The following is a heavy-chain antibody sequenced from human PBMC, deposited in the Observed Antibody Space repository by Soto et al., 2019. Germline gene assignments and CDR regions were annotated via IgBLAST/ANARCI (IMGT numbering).Heavy chain of an antibody. J-gene: IGHJ4*02. CDR3: AKFGWEGYGGCSNF. D-gene: IGHD2-15*01. V-gene: IGHV3-30*18. CDR1: GFAFRTYG. CDR2: ISYDGSNK. Sequence: QVQLEESGGGVVQPGRSLRLSCVASGFAFRTYGMHWVRQAPGKGLEWVAAISYDGSNKYFPDSVKGRFTISRDNSKNTRYLQMNSLRPEDTAVYYCAKFGWEGYGGCSNFWGQGTLGTVSS.